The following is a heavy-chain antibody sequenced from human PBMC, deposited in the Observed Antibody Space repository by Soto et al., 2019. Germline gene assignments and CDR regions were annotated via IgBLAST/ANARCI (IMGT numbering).Heavy chain of an antibody. CDR3: ASSPAFSSSWYGIPPDPSHGMDV. J-gene: IGHJ6*02. Sequence: QMQLVQSGAEVKRPGASVRVSCKSSGYTFTSFYIHWVRQAPGQGLEWMGIINPSGGITNFAQRFQGRVTMTRDMSTNTQYMELSSLKSDDTAVYYCASSPAFSSSWYGIPPDPSHGMDVWGQGTTVTV. D-gene: IGHD6-13*01. V-gene: IGHV1-46*01. CDR2: INPSGGIT. CDR1: GYTFTSFY.